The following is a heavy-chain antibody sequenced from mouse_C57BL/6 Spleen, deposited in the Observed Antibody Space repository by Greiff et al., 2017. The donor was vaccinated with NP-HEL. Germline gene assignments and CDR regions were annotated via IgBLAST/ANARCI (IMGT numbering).Heavy chain of an antibody. J-gene: IGHJ3*01. V-gene: IGHV5-4*01. Sequence: EVKVVESGGGLVKPGGSLKLSCAASGFTFSSYAMSWVRQTPEKRLEWVATISDGGSYTYYPDNVKGRFTISRDNTKNNRYLQMSHLKSEDTAIYYWAREGLYSVSWFGDWGQGTLVTVSA. D-gene: IGHD2-12*01. CDR1: GFTFSSYA. CDR2: ISDGGSYT. CDR3: AREGLYSVSWFGD.